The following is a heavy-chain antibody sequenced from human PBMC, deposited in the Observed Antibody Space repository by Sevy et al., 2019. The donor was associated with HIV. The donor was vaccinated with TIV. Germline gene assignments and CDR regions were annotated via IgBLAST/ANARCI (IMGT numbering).Heavy chain of an antibody. V-gene: IGHV4-4*07. Sequence: SETLSLTCTVSGGSISSYYWSWIRQPAGKGLEWIGRIYTSGSTNYNPSLKSRVTMSVDTSENQFSLKLSSVTAADTAVYYCGSESYGSGVDYWGQGTLVTVSS. CDR3: GSESYGSGVDY. CDR1: GGSISSYY. CDR2: IYTSGST. D-gene: IGHD3-10*01. J-gene: IGHJ4*02.